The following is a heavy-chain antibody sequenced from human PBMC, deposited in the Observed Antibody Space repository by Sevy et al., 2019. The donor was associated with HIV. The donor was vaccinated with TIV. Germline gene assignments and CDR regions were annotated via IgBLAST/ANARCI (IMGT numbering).Heavy chain of an antibody. D-gene: IGHD4-17*01. Sequence: GGSLRLSCAASGFTFSSYAMHWVRQAPGKGLEWVAVISYDGSNKYYADSVKGRFTISRDNSKNTLYLQMNSLRAEDTAVYYCARGLGVDGASYFDYWGQGTLVTVSS. CDR2: ISYDGSNK. J-gene: IGHJ4*02. CDR3: ARGLGVDGASYFDY. V-gene: IGHV3-30-3*01. CDR1: GFTFSSYA.